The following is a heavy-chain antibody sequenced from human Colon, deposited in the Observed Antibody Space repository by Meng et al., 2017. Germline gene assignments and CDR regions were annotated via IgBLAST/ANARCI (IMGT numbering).Heavy chain of an antibody. Sequence: EVQLLEPGAGLVQPGGALRLSCAASGFTFSTYGMSWVRQGQGKGLEWVSAISGSGDKTYYADSVKGRFSISRDNSKNTLYLQMNSMRAGDTAKYYCANHFWDMVTTGGDYWGPGTLVTVSS. J-gene: IGHJ4*02. V-gene: IGHV3-23*01. CDR2: ISGSGDKT. CDR3: ANHFWDMVTTGGDY. CDR1: GFTFSTYG. D-gene: IGHD5-12*01.